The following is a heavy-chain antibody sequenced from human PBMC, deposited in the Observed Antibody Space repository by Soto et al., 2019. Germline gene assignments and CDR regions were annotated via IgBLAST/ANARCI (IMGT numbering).Heavy chain of an antibody. Sequence: QVQLVQSGAEVKKPGSSVKVSCKASGGTFSSYAISWVRQAPGQGLEWMGGIIPIFGTANYAQKFQGRVTITADESTSTAYMELSSLRSEDTAVYYCVRGRVIVATIFGFFDYWGQGTLVTVSS. CDR2: IIPIFGTA. CDR3: VRGRVIVATIFGFFDY. J-gene: IGHJ4*02. CDR1: GGTFSSYA. V-gene: IGHV1-69*12. D-gene: IGHD5-12*01.